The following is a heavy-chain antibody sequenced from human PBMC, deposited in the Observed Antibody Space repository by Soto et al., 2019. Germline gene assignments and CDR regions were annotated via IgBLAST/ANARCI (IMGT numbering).Heavy chain of an antibody. CDR1: GFTFSSYG. D-gene: IGHD3-10*01. CDR2: IWYDGSNK. CDR3: ARGSDLGSVNYFDC. J-gene: IGHJ4*02. Sequence: QVQLVESGGGVVQPGRSLRLSCAASGFTFSSYGMHWVRQAPGKGLEWVAVIWYDGSNKYYADSVKGRFTISRDNSKNMLYLQMNSLRAEDTAVYYCARGSDLGSVNYFDCWGQGTLVTVSS. V-gene: IGHV3-33*01.